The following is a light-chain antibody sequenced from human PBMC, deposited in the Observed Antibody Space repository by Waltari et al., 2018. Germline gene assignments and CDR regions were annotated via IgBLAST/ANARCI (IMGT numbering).Light chain of an antibody. V-gene: IGKV2-30*02. Sequence: DVVMTQSPLSLPITPGQQASISCRSSQSLVHSNGNTYLSGYQQKPGQPPRRLIYEVSNQDSGVPDRFSGSGAGTDFTLKISRVEAEDVGVYYCGQGTHLPFTFGPGTKLDIK. J-gene: IGKJ3*01. CDR1: QSLVHSNGNTY. CDR2: EVS. CDR3: GQGTHLPFT.